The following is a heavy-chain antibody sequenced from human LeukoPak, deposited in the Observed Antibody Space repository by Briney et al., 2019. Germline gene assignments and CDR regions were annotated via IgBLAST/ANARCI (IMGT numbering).Heavy chain of an antibody. V-gene: IGHV4-39*01. Sequence: SETLSLTCTVSGGSISSYYWGWIRQPPGKGLECIGSINYSGTTYYTPSLESRVTMSVDTSKNQFSLDLRSVTAADTAVYYCARLPRYQVLYPYFDCWGRGTLVTVSS. J-gene: IGHJ4*02. CDR1: GGSISSYY. CDR3: ARLPRYQVLYPYFDC. D-gene: IGHD2-2*02. CDR2: INYSGTT.